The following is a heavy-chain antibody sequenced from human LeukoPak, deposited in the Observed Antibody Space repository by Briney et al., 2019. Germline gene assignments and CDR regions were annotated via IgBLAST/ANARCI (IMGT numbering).Heavy chain of an antibody. J-gene: IGHJ4*02. D-gene: IGHD1-1*01. Sequence: SETLSLTCTVSGGSISSRYWSWIRQPPGKGLEWIGYIYYSGSTNYNPSLKSRVTISVDTSKNQFSLKLSSVTAADTAVYYCARVLRNWNYFDYWGQGTLVTVSS. CDR2: IYYSGST. CDR3: ARVLRNWNYFDY. CDR1: GGSISSRY. V-gene: IGHV4-59*11.